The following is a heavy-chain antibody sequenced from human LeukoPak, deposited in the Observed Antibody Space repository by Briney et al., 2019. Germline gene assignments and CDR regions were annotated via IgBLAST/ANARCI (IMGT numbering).Heavy chain of an antibody. CDR3: ARGTVYSSSPLHYYYYMDV. D-gene: IGHD6-6*01. J-gene: IGHJ6*03. Sequence: SETLSHTCTVSGDSISTGSYYWGWIRQPPGKGLEWIGSIYFTGNTDYNPSLRSRVTISVDTSKNQFSLKLNSVTAADTAVYYCARGTVYSSSPLHYYYYMDVWGKGATVTVSS. V-gene: IGHV4-39*07. CDR2: IYFTGNT. CDR1: GDSISTGSYY.